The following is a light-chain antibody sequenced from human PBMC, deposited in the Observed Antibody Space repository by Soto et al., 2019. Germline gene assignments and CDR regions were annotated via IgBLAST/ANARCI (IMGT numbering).Light chain of an antibody. J-gene: IGLJ2*01. CDR2: EGS. CDR3: FSYAGGSTLV. CDR1: SSDVGIYNL. Sequence: QSALTQPASVSGSPGQSITISCTGTSSDVGIYNLVSWYQQHPGKAPKLMIYEGSKRPSGVSNRFSGSKSGNTASLTISGLQAEDEADYYCFSYAGGSTLVFGGGTKLTVL. V-gene: IGLV2-23*01.